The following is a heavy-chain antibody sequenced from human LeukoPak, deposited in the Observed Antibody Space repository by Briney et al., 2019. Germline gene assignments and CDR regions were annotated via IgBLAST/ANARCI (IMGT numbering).Heavy chain of an antibody. CDR2: INWNGATI. V-gene: IGHV3-20*04. J-gene: IGHJ4*02. CDR3: ARVLGGNYYEFDY. D-gene: IGHD1-26*01. CDR1: GFTFDDYA. Sequence: GGSLRLSCAASGFTFDDYAMSWVRQAPGKGLEWVSSINWNGATIGYADSVKGRFTTSRDNAKNSLYLQMNSLRVEDTALYYCARVLGGNYYEFDYWGQGTLVTVSS.